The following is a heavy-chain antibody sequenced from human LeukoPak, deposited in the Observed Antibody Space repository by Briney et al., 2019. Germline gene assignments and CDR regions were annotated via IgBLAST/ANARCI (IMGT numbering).Heavy chain of an antibody. V-gene: IGHV3-66*01. CDR1: GLTVSSSY. Sequence: GGSLRLSCAASGLTVSSSYMSWVRQAPGKGLECVSFIYSGGSTYYADSVKGRFTISRDNSKNTLYLQMNSLRAEDTAVYYCAKVGFSEMEWLLYSDHWGQGTLVTVSS. CDR2: IYSGGST. J-gene: IGHJ4*02. CDR3: AKVGFSEMEWLLYSDH. D-gene: IGHD3-3*01.